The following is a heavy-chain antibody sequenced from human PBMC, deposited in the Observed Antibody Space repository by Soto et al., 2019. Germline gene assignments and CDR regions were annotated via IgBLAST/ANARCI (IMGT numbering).Heavy chain of an antibody. D-gene: IGHD5-12*01. CDR3: ARLYYAATITSLDY. J-gene: IGHJ4*02. V-gene: IGHV3-7*01. Sequence: RLSYTVSEFNFSNYWLRWVRQAPGRGLEWVANIKKDGSEKYYVGSVVGRFTISRENAENSLYLQMNSLRAEDTAVYYCARLYYAATITSLDYWGQGTLVTVSS. CDR2: IKKDGSEK. CDR1: EFNFSNYW.